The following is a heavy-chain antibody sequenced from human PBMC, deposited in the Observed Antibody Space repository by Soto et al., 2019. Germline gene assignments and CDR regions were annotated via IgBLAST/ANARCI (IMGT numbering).Heavy chain of an antibody. V-gene: IGHV3-9*01. CDR2: ISWNSGSI. D-gene: IGHD2-8*01. CDR3: AKDIFPGGVSEGNYFDY. CDR1: GFNFDDYA. J-gene: IGHJ4*02. Sequence: PGGSLRLSCAASGFNFDDYAMHWVRQVPGKGLEWVSGISWNSGSIDYADSVKGRFTISRDNAKNSLYLQMSSLRAEDTALYYCAKDIFPGGVSEGNYFDYWGQGTLVTVSS.